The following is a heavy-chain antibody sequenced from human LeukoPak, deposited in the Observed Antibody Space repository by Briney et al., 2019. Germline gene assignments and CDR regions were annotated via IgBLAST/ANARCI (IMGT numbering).Heavy chain of an antibody. J-gene: IGHJ4*02. Sequence: PSETLSLTCTVSDGSISSSSYYWGWLRQPPGKGLEWIGSIYYSGSTYYNPSLKSRVTISVDTSMNHFSLKLSSVTASDTAVYYCARQNTRDGYSHWGQGTLVTVSS. CDR3: ARQNTRDGYSH. V-gene: IGHV4-39*01. D-gene: IGHD5-24*01. CDR1: DGSISSSSYY. CDR2: IYYSGST.